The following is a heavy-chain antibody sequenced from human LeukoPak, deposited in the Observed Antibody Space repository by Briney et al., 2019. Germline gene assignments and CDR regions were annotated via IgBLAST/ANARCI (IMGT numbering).Heavy chain of an antibody. CDR3: ARGCSGGSCYDGYNWFDP. V-gene: IGHV3-48*01. Sequence: GGSLRLSCRSSGFTFSSYSMNWVRQAPGKGLEWVSYISSRSNPIYYADSVKGRFIISRDNAKNSLYLQMNSLRVEDTAVYYCARGCSGGSCYDGYNWFDPWGQGTLVTVSS. D-gene: IGHD2-15*01. CDR1: GFTFSSYS. J-gene: IGHJ5*02. CDR2: ISSRSNPI.